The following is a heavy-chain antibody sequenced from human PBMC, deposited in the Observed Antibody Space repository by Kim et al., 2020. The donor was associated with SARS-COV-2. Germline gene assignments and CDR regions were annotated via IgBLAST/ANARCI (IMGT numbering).Heavy chain of an antibody. CDR2: ISSSSSYT. CDR3: ARVGYDYVWGSYRDYYYYSGMDV. Sequence: GGSLRLSCAASGFTFSDYYMSWIRQAQGKGLEWVSYISSSSSYTNYADSVKGRFTISRDNAKNSLYLQMNSLRAEDTAVYYCARVGYDYVWGSYRDYYYYSGMDVWGQGTTLTVSS. D-gene: IGHD3-16*02. J-gene: IGHJ6*02. CDR1: GFTFSDYY. V-gene: IGHV3-11*05.